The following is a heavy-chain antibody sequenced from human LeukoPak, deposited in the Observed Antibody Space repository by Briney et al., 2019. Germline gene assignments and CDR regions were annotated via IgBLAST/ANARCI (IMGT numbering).Heavy chain of an antibody. CDR3: ARSDYGGNLFDY. Sequence: ASVKVSCKASGYTFTGYYMHWARQAPGQGLEWMGRINPNSGGTNYAQKFQGRVTMTRDTSISTVYMELSRLRSDDTAVYYCARSDYGGNLFDYWGQGTLVTVSS. CDR1: GYTFTGYY. J-gene: IGHJ4*02. V-gene: IGHV1-2*06. D-gene: IGHD4-23*01. CDR2: INPNSGGT.